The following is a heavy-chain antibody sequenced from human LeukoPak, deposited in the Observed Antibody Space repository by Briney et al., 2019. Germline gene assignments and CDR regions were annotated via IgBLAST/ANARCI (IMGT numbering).Heavy chain of an antibody. V-gene: IGHV1-46*01. CDR2: INPSGGST. Sequence: ASVKVSCKASGGTFSSYAISWVRQAPGHGLEWMGIINPSGGSTSYAQKFQGRVTMTRDTSTSTVYMELSSLRSEDTAVYYCARDTGGNHFDYWGQGTLVTVSS. J-gene: IGHJ4*02. CDR1: GGTFSSYA. D-gene: IGHD4-23*01. CDR3: ARDTGGNHFDY.